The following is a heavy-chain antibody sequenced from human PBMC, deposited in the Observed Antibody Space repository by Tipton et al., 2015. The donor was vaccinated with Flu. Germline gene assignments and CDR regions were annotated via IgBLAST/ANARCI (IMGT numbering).Heavy chain of an antibody. V-gene: IGHV4-59*01. CDR1: GGSISSYY. J-gene: IGHJ3*02. Sequence: TLSLTCTVSGGSISSYYWSWIRQPPGKGLEWIGYIYYSGSTNYNPSLKSRVTISVDTSKNQFSLKLSSVTAADTAVYYCARGIRSDSTRRHIVVVPAARRGAFDIWGQGTMVTVSS. D-gene: IGHD2-2*01. CDR3: ARGIRSDSTRRHIVVVPAARRGAFDI. CDR2: IYYSGST.